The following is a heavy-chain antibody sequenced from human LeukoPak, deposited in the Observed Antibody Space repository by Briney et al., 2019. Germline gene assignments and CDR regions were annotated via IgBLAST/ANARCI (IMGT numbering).Heavy chain of an antibody. V-gene: IGHV3-23*01. CDR2: ISGSGDTT. CDR3: ARTPQKFCSSSTCYPDY. CDR1: GFTFSSYA. Sequence: GGSLRLSCAASGFTFSSYAMSWVRLAPGKGLEWVSPISGSGDTTYYADSVRGRFTISRDNSKNTLYLQMNSLRADNTAVYYCARTPQKFCSSSTCYPDYWGQGTLVTVSS. J-gene: IGHJ4*02. D-gene: IGHD2-2*01.